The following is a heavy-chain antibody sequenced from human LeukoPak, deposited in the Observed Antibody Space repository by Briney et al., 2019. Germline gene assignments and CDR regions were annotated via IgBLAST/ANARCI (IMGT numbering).Heavy chain of an antibody. J-gene: IGHJ5*02. CDR1: GYTLTELS. CDR2: FDPEDGET. V-gene: IGHV1-24*01. CDR3: ATDLFRGLRNWFDP. Sequence: ASVKVSCKVSGYTLTELSMHWVRQAPGKGLEWMGGFDPEDGETIYAQKFQGRVTMTEDTSTDTAYMELSSLRSEDTAVYYCATDLFRGLRNWFDPWGQGTLVTVSS. D-gene: IGHD3-16*01.